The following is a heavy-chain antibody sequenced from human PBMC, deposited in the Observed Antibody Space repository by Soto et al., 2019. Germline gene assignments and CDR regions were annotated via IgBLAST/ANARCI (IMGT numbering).Heavy chain of an antibody. J-gene: IGHJ4*02. D-gene: IGHD3-9*01. CDR2: ISAYNGNT. Sequence: QVQLVQSGAEVKKPGASVKVSCKASGYTFNSYGITWVRQAPGQGLEWMGWISAYNGNTNYAQKVQGRVTMTTDTSTSTAYMDLTSLCSYVTVVYYCTRDQRGPDWHGRDYWGQGTLVTVSP. V-gene: IGHV1-18*01. CDR1: GYTFNSYG. CDR3: TRDQRGPDWHGRDY.